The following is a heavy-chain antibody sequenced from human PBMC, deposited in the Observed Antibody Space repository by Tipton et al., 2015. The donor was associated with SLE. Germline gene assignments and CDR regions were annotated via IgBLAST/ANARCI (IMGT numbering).Heavy chain of an antibody. Sequence: TLSLTCTVYGGSFSGYYWSWIRQPPGKGLEWIGEINHSGSTNYNPSLKSRVTISVDTSKNQFSVKLSSVTAADTAVYYCARPDVFDSSGYYGWYFDLWGRGTLVTVSS. CDR3: ARPDVFDSSGYYGWYFDL. CDR1: GGSFSGYY. CDR2: INHSGST. J-gene: IGHJ2*01. D-gene: IGHD3-22*01. V-gene: IGHV4-34*01.